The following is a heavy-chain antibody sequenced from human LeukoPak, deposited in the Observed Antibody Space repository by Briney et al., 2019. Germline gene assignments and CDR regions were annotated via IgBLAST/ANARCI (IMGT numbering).Heavy chain of an antibody. CDR1: GFTFDDYT. CDR3: AKDSHILMTDYYMDV. J-gene: IGHJ6*03. Sequence: GGSLRLSCAASGFTFDDYTMHWVRQAPGKGLEWVSLISWDGGSTYYADSVKGRFTISRDNSKNSLYLQMNSLRTEDTALYYCAKDSHILMTDYYMDVWGKGTTVTVSS. V-gene: IGHV3-43*01. D-gene: IGHD3-9*01. CDR2: ISWDGGST.